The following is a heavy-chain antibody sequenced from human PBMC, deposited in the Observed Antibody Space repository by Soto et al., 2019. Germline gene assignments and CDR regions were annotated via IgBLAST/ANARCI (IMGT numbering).Heavy chain of an antibody. J-gene: IGHJ4*02. CDR2: ISYDGSNK. D-gene: IGHD6-6*01. Sequence: AGGSLRLSCAASGFTFSSYGMHWVRQAPGKGLEWVAVISYDGSNKYYADSVKGRFTISRDNSKNTLYLQMNSLRAEDTAVYYCAKVQLKLVLPRGYFDYWGQGTLVTVSS. V-gene: IGHV3-30*18. CDR1: GFTFSSYG. CDR3: AKVQLKLVLPRGYFDY.